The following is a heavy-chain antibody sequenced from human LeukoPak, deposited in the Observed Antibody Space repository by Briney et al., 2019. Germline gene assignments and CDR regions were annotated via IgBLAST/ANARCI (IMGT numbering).Heavy chain of an antibody. D-gene: IGHD3-16*01. CDR3: AREGRRRGYFDY. V-gene: IGHV4-59*12. CDR2: IFYSGNT. CDR1: GGSISNYY. Sequence: SETLSLTCTVSGGSISNYYWSWIRQPPGKGLEWIGYIFYSGNTNYNPSLKSRVTMSVDTSKNQFSLKLSSVTAADTAVYYCAREGRRRGYFDYWGQGTLVTVSS. J-gene: IGHJ4*02.